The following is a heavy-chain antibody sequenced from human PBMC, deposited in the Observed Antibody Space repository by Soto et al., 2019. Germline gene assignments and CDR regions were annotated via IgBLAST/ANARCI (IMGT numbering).Heavy chain of an antibody. D-gene: IGHD3-3*01. J-gene: IGHJ5*02. CDR2: IYSSGST. Sequence: PEETLSLTCTVSGASISSSYWSWIRQPPGKGLEWIGYIYSSGSTDNNPSLKSRVTMSVDTSKNQFSLKLSSVTAADTAVYFCARLYDFWSAFYWFDPWGQGTLVTVSS. CDR3: ARLYDFWSAFYWFDP. V-gene: IGHV4-59*08. CDR1: GASISSSY.